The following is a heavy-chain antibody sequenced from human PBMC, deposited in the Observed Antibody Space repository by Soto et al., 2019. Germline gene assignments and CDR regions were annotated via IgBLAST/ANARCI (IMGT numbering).Heavy chain of an antibody. J-gene: IGHJ3*02. Sequence: ASVKVSCKASGYTFTSYDINWVRQATGQGLEWMGWMNPNSGNTNYAQKFQGRVTITRNNSMSTAYMELSSLRSEDTAVYYCAREPRMHSSGPRRAFDIWGQGTMVTVSS. CDR1: GYTFTSYD. D-gene: IGHD3-22*01. V-gene: IGHV1-8*01. CDR2: MNPNSGNT. CDR3: AREPRMHSSGPRRAFDI.